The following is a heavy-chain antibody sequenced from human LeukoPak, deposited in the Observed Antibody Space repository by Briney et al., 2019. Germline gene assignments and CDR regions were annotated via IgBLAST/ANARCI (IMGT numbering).Heavy chain of an antibody. V-gene: IGHV3-7*03. CDR2: IKQDGSEK. J-gene: IGHJ4*02. CDR3: AKSDSAAWGYFDY. CDR1: GFTFSSYW. D-gene: IGHD3-16*01. Sequence: GGSLRLSCAASGFTFSSYWMSWVRQAPGKGLEWVANIKQDGSEKYYVDSVKGRFTISRDNAKNSLYLQMNSLRGEDTAVYYCAKSDSAAWGYFDYWGQGTLVTVSS.